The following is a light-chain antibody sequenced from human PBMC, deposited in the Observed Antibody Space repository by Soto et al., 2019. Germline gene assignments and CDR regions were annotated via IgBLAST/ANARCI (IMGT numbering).Light chain of an antibody. CDR1: QSLLHSNGYTY. Sequence: DIVMTQSPLSLPVTPGEPASISCRSSQSLLHSNGYTYLAWYLQKPGQSPQVLIYLGSNRASGVPDRVSGSGSGTDFTLKISRVEAEGVGVYYCMQGLRTWTFGQGTKVEIK. V-gene: IGKV2-28*01. J-gene: IGKJ1*01. CDR2: LGS. CDR3: MQGLRTWT.